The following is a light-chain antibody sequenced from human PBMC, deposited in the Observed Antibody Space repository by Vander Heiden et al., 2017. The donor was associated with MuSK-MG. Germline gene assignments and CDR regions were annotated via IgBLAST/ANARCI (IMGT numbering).Light chain of an antibody. CDR2: GAS. CDR1: QSVSSTY. J-gene: IGKJ2*01. CDR3: QQYGSSPNT. Sequence: EIVLTQSPGTLSLSPGERATLSCRASQSVSSTYLAWYQQKPGQAPRLLIYGASSRATGIPDRFSGSGPGTDFTLTISILEPEDFAVYYCQQYGSSPNTFGQGTKLEIK. V-gene: IGKV3-20*01.